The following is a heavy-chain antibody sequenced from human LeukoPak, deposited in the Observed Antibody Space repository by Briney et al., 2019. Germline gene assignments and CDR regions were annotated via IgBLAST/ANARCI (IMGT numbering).Heavy chain of an antibody. CDR3: AREVIVHHPAFGD. Sequence: SVKVSCKTSGDSFTTYSISWVRQAPGQGLEWMGDIAPMFEKANYARKFQGRVTMTADQSTSTVYMELSSLESDDTAIYYCAREVIVHHPAFGDWGQGTQVTVTS. V-gene: IGHV1-69*01. D-gene: IGHD2-15*01. CDR1: GDSFTTYS. CDR2: IAPMFEKA. J-gene: IGHJ1*01.